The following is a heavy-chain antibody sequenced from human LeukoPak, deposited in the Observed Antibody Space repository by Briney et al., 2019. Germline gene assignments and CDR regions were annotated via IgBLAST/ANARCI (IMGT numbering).Heavy chain of an antibody. CDR2: INPRGNVQ. V-gene: IGHV3-7*03. Sequence: GGSLRLSCVVSGFTFSNYWMNWVRQAPGKGLEWVGDINPRGNVQKYVDSVKGRFTISRDNAKNSLYLQMNSLRAEDTAVYYCARDGGWTFDYWGQGTLVTVSS. D-gene: IGHD6-19*01. CDR3: ARDGGWTFDY. J-gene: IGHJ4*02. CDR1: GFTFSNYW.